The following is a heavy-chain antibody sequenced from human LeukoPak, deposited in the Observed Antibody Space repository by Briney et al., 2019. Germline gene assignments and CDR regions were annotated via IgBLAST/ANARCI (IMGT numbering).Heavy chain of an antibody. CDR3: ARDSLLWFGELLSVFDY. Sequence: SQTLSLTCAISGDSVSSNSAAWNWIRQSPSRGLEWLGRTYYKSKWYNDYAVSVKSRITINPDTSKNQFSLQLNSVTPEDTAVYYCARDSLLWFGELLSVFDYWDQGTLVTVSS. CDR2: TYYKSKWYN. J-gene: IGHJ4*02. D-gene: IGHD3-10*01. V-gene: IGHV6-1*01. CDR1: GDSVSSNSAA.